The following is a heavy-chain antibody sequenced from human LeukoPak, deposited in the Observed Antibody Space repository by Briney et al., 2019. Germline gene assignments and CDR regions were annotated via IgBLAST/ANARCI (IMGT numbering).Heavy chain of an antibody. CDR1: GFTFSSYG. J-gene: IGHJ4*02. D-gene: IGHD2-21*02. V-gene: IGHV3-15*01. CDR2: IKSKTDGGTT. CDR3: TTDPYCGGDCRDY. Sequence: PGGSLRHSCAASGFTFSSYGMHWVRQAPGKGLEWVGRIKSKTDGGTTDYAAPVKGRFTISRDDSKNTLYLQMNSLKTEDTAVYYCTTDPYCGGDCRDYWGQGTLVTVSS.